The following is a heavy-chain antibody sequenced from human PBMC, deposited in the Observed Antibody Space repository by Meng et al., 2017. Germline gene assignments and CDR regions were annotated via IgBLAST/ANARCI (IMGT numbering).Heavy chain of an antibody. CDR3: ARSHSVTIVAFDY. J-gene: IGHJ4*02. D-gene: IGHD4-17*01. V-gene: IGHV4-34*01. CDR1: GGSFSGYY. CDR2: INHSGST. Sequence: QWGAGLVTPSETLSLTCAVYGGSFSGYYLSWIRQPPGKGLKWIGEINHSGSTNYNPSLKRRVTMSLDTSKNQFSLRLSAVTAADTAVYYCARSHSVTIVAFDYWGQGTLVTVSS.